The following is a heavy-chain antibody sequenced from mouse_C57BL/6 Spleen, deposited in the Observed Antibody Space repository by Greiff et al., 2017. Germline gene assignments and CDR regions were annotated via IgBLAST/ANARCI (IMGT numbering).Heavy chain of an antibody. Sequence: EVKVEESEGGLVQPGSSMKLSCTASGFTFSDYYMAWVRQVPEKGLEWVANINYDGSSTYYLDSLKSRFIISRDNAKNNLYLQMSHLKSEDTAMYYCARAGPLITTRDYYAMDYWGQGTSVTVSS. CDR3: ARAGPLITTRDYYAMDY. CDR1: GFTFSDYY. CDR2: INYDGSST. V-gene: IGHV5-16*02. D-gene: IGHD2-4*01. J-gene: IGHJ4*01.